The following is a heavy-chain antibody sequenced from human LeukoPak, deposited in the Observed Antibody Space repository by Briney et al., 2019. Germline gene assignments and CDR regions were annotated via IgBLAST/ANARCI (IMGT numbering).Heavy chain of an antibody. J-gene: IGHJ6*04. CDR1: GGSFSGYY. Sequence: SETLSLTCAVYGGSFSGYYWSWIRQPPGKGLEWIGEINHSGSTNYNPSLKSRVTISVDTSKNQFSLKLSSVTAADTAVYYCAKGGAGYYGSGSKYGMDVWGKETTVTVSS. CDR3: AKGGAGYYGSGSKYGMDV. V-gene: IGHV4-34*01. CDR2: INHSGST. D-gene: IGHD3-10*01.